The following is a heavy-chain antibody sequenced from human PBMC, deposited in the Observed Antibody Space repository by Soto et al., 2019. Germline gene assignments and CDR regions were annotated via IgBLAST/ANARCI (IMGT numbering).Heavy chain of an antibody. CDR2: ISSSGSTI. CDR3: ASPTIFGVVTPSNWFDP. V-gene: IGHV3-11*01. CDR1: GFTFSDYY. J-gene: IGHJ5*02. D-gene: IGHD3-3*01. Sequence: GGSLRLSCAASGFTFSDYYMSWIRQAPGKGLEWVSYISSSGSTIYYADYVKGRFTISRDNAKNSLYLQMNSLRAEDTAVYYCASPTIFGVVTPSNWFDPWGQGTLVTVS.